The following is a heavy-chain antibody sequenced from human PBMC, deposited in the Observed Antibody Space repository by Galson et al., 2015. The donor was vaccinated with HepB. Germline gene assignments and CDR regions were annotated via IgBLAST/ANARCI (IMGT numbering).Heavy chain of an antibody. D-gene: IGHD3-10*01. V-gene: IGHV3-30*18. CDR3: AKDRYYYGSGSYEADY. Sequence: SLRLSCAASGFTFSSYGMHWVRQAPGKGLEWVAVISYDGSNKYYADSVKGRFTISRDNSKNTLYLQMNSLRAEDTAVYYCAKDRYYYGSGSYEADYWGQGTLVTVSS. CDR2: ISYDGSNK. J-gene: IGHJ4*02. CDR1: GFTFSSYG.